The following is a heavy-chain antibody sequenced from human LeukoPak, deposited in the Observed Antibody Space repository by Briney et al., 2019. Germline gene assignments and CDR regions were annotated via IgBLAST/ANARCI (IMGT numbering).Heavy chain of an antibody. V-gene: IGHV4-39*01. D-gene: IGHD3-10*01. CDR2: INYSGRT. Sequence: SETLSLTCTVSGGSISSTTYYWGWVRQPPGKGLEWIVSINYSGRTYYNPSLKSRVTISVDTSKNQFSLKLSSVTAADTAVYYCARQGGSGSPRWFYFDYWGQGTLVTVSS. CDR1: GGSISSTTYY. CDR3: ARQGGSGSPRWFYFDY. J-gene: IGHJ4*02.